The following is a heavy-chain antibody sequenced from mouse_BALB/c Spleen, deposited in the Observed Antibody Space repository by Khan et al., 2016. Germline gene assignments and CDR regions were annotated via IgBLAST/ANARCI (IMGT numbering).Heavy chain of an antibody. CDR2: IHPGGGGS. J-gene: IGHJ2*01. D-gene: IGHD2-4*01. V-gene: IGHV1-15*01. CDR1: GYTFTDYE. Sequence: QVQLKQSGAELVRPGASVKLSCKALGYTFTDYEMHWVKQTPVHGLELIGAIHPGGGGSAYNQKFKVRATLTADKSSSTAYMELSSLTSEDSAVYYCAKGLRRGYYFDSWGQGTTLTVSS. CDR3: AKGLRRGYYFDS.